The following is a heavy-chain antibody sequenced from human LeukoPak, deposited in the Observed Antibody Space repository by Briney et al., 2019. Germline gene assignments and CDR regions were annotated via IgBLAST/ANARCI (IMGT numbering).Heavy chain of an antibody. Sequence: GASVKVSCKASGYTFTSFAMNWVRQAPGQGLEWMGWISAYNGNTNYAQKLQGRVTMTTDTSTSTAYMELRSLRSDDTAVYYCARDRELQASLYYYYGMDVWGQGTTVTVSS. V-gene: IGHV1-18*01. J-gene: IGHJ6*02. CDR3: ARDRELQASLYYYYGMDV. CDR2: ISAYNGNT. CDR1: GYTFTSFA. D-gene: IGHD1-7*01.